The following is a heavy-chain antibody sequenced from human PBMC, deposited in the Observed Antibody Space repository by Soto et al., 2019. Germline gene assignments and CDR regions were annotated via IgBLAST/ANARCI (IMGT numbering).Heavy chain of an antibody. Sequence: ASVKVSCKASGYTFTSYGISWVRQAPGQGLEWMGWISAYNGNTSYAQKLQGRVTMTTDTSTSTAYMELRSLRSDDTAVYYCAREQFYYYDSSGYYYFDYWGQGTLVTVSS. D-gene: IGHD3-22*01. CDR2: ISAYNGNT. V-gene: IGHV1-18*01. J-gene: IGHJ4*02. CDR3: AREQFYYYDSSGYYYFDY. CDR1: GYTFTSYG.